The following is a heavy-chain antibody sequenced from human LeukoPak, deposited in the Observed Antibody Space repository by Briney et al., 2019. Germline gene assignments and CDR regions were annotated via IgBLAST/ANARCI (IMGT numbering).Heavy chain of an antibody. CDR1: GGSISSSSYY. CDR3: ARGFMTTVTEYYYYGMDV. Sequence: SETLSLTCTVSGGSISSSSYYWGWIRQPPGKGLEWIGSIYYSGSTYYNPSLKSRVTISVDTSKNQFSLKLSSVTAADTAVYYCARGFMTTVTEYYYYGMDVWGQGTTVTVSS. CDR2: IYYSGST. J-gene: IGHJ6*02. D-gene: IGHD4-17*01. V-gene: IGHV4-39*07.